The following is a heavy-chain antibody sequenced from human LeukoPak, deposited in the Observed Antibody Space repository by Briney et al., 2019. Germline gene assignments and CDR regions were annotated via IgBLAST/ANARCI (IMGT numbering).Heavy chain of an antibody. D-gene: IGHD4-17*01. J-gene: IGHJ4*02. Sequence: GGSLRLSCAASGFTFSSYAMHWVRQAPGKGLEYVSAISSNGGSTYYANSVKGRFTISRDNSKNTLYLQMDSLRAEDTAVYYCAKDPFAPATKVYFDSWGQGTLVTVSS. CDR1: GFTFSSYA. V-gene: IGHV3-64*01. CDR2: ISSNGGST. CDR3: AKDPFAPATKVYFDS.